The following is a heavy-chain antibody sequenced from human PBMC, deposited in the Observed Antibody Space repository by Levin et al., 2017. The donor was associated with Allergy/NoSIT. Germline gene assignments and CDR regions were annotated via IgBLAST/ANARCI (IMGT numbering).Heavy chain of an antibody. V-gene: IGHV4-34*01. CDR2: INHSGST. Sequence: SETLSLTCAVYGGSFSGYYWSWIRQPPGKGLEWIGEINHSGSTNYNPSLKSRVTISVDTSKNQFSLKLSSVTAADTAVYYCARGGIAAAGTGKKFDYWGQGTLVTVSS. CDR3: ARGGIAAAGTGKKFDY. CDR1: GGSFSGYY. J-gene: IGHJ4*02. D-gene: IGHD6-13*01.